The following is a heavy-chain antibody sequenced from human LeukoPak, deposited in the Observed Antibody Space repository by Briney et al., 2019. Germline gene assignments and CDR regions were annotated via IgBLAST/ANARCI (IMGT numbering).Heavy chain of an antibody. J-gene: IGHJ4*02. CDR2: ISTSRDTP. V-gene: IGHV3-48*01. Sequence: GGSLRLSCAASGFAFSYYSMNWVRQAPGKGLEWISYISTSRDTPYYADSVKGRFTISRDNSQNTMYLQMNGLRAEDTAVYYCATWPGAWYGEDYWGQGTLVTVSS. CDR1: GFAFSYYS. D-gene: IGHD3-10*01. CDR3: ATWPGAWYGEDY.